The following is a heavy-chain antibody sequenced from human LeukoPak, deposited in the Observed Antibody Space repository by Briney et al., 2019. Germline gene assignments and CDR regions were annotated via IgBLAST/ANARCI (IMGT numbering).Heavy chain of an antibody. CDR2: ISGSGDTT. V-gene: IGHV3-23*01. J-gene: IGHJ4*02. CDR3: AKNYDSSGYSLMDY. CDR1: GFTFSTYA. Sequence: PGGSLRLSCAASGFTFSTYAMSWVRQAPGKGLEWVSAISGSGDTTYYADSVRGRFTISRDNSKNTLYLQMNSLRAEDTAVYYCAKNYDSSGYSLMDYWGQGTLVTVSS. D-gene: IGHD3-22*01.